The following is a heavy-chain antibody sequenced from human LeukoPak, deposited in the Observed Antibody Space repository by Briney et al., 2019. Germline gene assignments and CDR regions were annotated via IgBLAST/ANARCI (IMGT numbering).Heavy chain of an antibody. J-gene: IGHJ4*02. CDR1: GGSLSSYY. CDR2: IYYSGST. Sequence: SETLSLTCTVSGGSLSSYYWSWIRQPPGKGLEWIGYIYYSGSTNYNPSLKSRATISVDTSKNQFSLKMSSATAAGTAVYYCARGTGWYGSGSYTFDYWGQGTLVTVSS. CDR3: ARGTGWYGSGSYTFDY. V-gene: IGHV4-59*01. D-gene: IGHD3-10*01.